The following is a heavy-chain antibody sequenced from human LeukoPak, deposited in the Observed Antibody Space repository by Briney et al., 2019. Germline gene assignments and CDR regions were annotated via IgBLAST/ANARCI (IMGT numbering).Heavy chain of an antibody. CDR1: GGPISSGGYY. Sequence: LSLTCTVSGGPISSGGYYWSWIRQHPGKGLEWIGYIYYSGSTYYNPSLKSRVTISVDTSKNQFSLKLSSVTAADTAVYYCARVQIAAGTFDYWGQGTLVTVSS. CDR3: ARVQIAAGTFDY. V-gene: IGHV4-31*03. CDR2: IYYSGST. J-gene: IGHJ4*02. D-gene: IGHD6-13*01.